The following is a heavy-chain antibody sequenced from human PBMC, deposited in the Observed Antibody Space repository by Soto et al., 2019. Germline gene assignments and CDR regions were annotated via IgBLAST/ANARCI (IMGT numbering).Heavy chain of an antibody. CDR1: GGSFSRYA. J-gene: IGHJ6*02. Sequence: QGQLEQSGAEVRKPGSSVKVSCKASGGSFSRYAISWVRQAPGQGLEWMGGIVPVLGTSHSAQKFQGRVTFSTDDSTTTAYMELSSLRSEDTAVYYCARDSPGGGYYYGMDVWGQGTTVTVSS. CDR2: IVPVLGTS. D-gene: IGHD3-16*01. V-gene: IGHV1-69*01. CDR3: ARDSPGGGYYYGMDV.